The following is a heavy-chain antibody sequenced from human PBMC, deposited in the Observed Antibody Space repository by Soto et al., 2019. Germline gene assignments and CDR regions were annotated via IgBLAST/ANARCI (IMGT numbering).Heavy chain of an antibody. J-gene: IGHJ4*02. CDR1: GYTFTRYD. V-gene: IGHV1-8*01. Sequence: ASVKVSCKASGYTFTRYDINWVRQATGQGLEWMGWMNPNSGNTGYAQKFQGRVTMTRNTSISTAYMELSSLRSEDTAVYYCARHRRGYDFWSGYYTIGVFDYWGQGTLVTVSS. CDR3: ARHRRGYDFWSGYYTIGVFDY. CDR2: MNPNSGNT. D-gene: IGHD3-3*01.